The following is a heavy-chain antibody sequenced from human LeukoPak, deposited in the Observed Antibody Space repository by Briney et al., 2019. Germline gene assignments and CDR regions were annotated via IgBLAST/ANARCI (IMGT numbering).Heavy chain of an antibody. CDR3: ARDLDGSGSYHWFDP. J-gene: IGHJ5*02. Sequence: PGGSLRLSCAASGNYWMHWVRQAPEKGLVWVSRINGDGSATTYADSARGRFTISKDNAKNTLYLQMNSLRAEGTAVYYCARDLDGSGSYHWFDPWGQGTLVTVSS. CDR2: INGDGSAT. D-gene: IGHD3-10*01. V-gene: IGHV3-74*01. CDR1: GNYW.